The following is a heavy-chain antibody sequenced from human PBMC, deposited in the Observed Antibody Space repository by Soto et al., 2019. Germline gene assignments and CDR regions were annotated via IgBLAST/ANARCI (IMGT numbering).Heavy chain of an antibody. Sequence: QLQLQESGPGLVKPSETLSLTCTVSGGSISSSSYYWGWIRQPPGKGLEWIGSIYYSGSTYYNPSLKSRVTISVVTPKNQFSLKLTSVTAADTAVYYCARHRTTVTTRPVYFDYWGQGTLVTVSS. CDR2: IYYSGST. V-gene: IGHV4-39*01. J-gene: IGHJ4*02. CDR3: ARHRTTVTTRPVYFDY. D-gene: IGHD4-17*01. CDR1: GGSISSSSYY.